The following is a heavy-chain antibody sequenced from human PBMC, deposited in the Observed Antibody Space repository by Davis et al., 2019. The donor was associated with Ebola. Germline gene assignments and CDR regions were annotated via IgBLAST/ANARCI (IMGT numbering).Heavy chain of an antibody. CDR2: INSGNGNT. J-gene: IGHJ4*02. CDR1: GSTFTSYA. V-gene: IGHV1-3*01. CDR3: ARLWWERDY. Sequence: ASVQVPCKASGSTFTSYAMHWVRQAPGQRLEWMGWINSGNGNTKYSQKFQGRVTITRDTSASTAYMELSSLRSEDTAVYYCARLWWERDYWGQGTLVTVSS. D-gene: IGHD1-26*01.